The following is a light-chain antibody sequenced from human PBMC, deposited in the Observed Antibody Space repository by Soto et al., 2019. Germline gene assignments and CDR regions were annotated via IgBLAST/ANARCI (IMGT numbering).Light chain of an antibody. V-gene: IGKV1-13*02. CDR1: QGISSA. CDR3: HQFNSYPYT. Sequence: AIQLTQSPSSLSASVGDRVTITCRASQGISSALAWYQQKPGKAPKLLIYDASSLESGVPSRFSGSGSGTDFTLTISSLQPADVATYYYHQFNSYPYTFGQGTKLEIK. CDR2: DAS. J-gene: IGKJ2*01.